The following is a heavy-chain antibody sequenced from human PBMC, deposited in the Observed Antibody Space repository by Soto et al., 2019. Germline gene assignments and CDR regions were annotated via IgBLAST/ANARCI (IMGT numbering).Heavy chain of an antibody. CDR3: AKGSFENPDKYYYYMDV. J-gene: IGHJ6*03. CDR1: GFTLSSYA. CDR2: ISDSGGST. Sequence: PGGSLRLACAASGFTLSSYAMGGVRQAPGKGLEWVSAISDSGGSTYYADSVKGRFTISRDNSKNTLYLQMNSLRAEDTAVYYCAKGSFENPDKYYYYMDVWGKGTTVTVSS. V-gene: IGHV3-23*01. D-gene: IGHD3-16*01.